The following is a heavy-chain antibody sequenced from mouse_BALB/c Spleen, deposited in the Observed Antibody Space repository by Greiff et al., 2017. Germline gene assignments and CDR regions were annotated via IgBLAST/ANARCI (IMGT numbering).Heavy chain of an antibody. D-gene: IGHD2-14*01. CDR3: ARLGYDDYYAMDY. Sequence: VQLQQSGPELVKPGASVKISCKASGYAFSSSWMNWVKQRPGQGLEWIGRIYPGDGDTNYNGKFKGKATLTADKSSSTAYMQLSSLTSVDSAVYFCARLGYDDYYAMDYWGQGTSVTVSS. CDR2: IYPGDGDT. J-gene: IGHJ4*01. CDR1: GYAFSSSW. V-gene: IGHV1-82*01.